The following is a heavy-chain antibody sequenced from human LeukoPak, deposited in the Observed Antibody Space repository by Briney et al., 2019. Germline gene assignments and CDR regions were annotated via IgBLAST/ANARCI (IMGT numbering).Heavy chain of an antibody. CDR1: GFTFSSYG. J-gene: IGHJ4*02. D-gene: IGHD1-26*01. V-gene: IGHV3-33*01. CDR3: ARGYGVTWELPIDY. CDR2: IWYDGSNK. Sequence: GGSLRLSCAASGFTFSSYGMHWVRQAPGEGLEWVAVIWYDGSNKYYADSVKGRFTISRDNSKNTLYLQMNSLRAEDTAVYYCARGYGVTWELPIDYWGQGTLVTVSS.